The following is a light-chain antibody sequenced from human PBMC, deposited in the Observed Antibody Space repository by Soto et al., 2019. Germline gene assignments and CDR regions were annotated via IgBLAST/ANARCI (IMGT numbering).Light chain of an antibody. CDR1: QSISSW. J-gene: IGKJ4*01. Sequence: DIQMTPSPSTLSASVGDRVTITCRASQSISSWLAWYQQKPGKAPKLLIYDASSLESGVPSRFSGSGSDTEFTLTINNLQPDDFATYHCQQYNRYSLTFGGGTKVEIK. CDR2: DAS. CDR3: QQYNRYSLT. V-gene: IGKV1-5*01.